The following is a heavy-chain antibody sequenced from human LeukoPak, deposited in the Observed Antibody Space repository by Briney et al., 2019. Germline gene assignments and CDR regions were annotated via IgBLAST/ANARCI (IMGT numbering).Heavy chain of an antibody. V-gene: IGHV3-48*02. J-gene: IGHJ4*02. D-gene: IGHD5-18*01. CDR2: VSASSNI. CDR1: GFTFSSYT. Sequence: GGSLRLSCAASGFTFSSYTMNWVRQAPGKGLQWVSTVSASSNIHYSDSVKGRFTISRDNARNSLYLQMNSLRDEDTAVYYCARDGLHTAHFDYWGQGTLVTVSS. CDR3: ARDGLHTAHFDY.